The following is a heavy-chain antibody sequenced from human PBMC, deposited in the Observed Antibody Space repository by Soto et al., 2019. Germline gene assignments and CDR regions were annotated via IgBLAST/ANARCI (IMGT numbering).Heavy chain of an antibody. CDR2: ISSSGSTI. J-gene: IGHJ6*02. V-gene: IGHV3-11*01. Sequence: KPGGSLRLSCAASGFTFSDYYMSWIRQAPGKGLEWVSYISSSGSTIYYADSVKGRFTISRDNAKNSLYLQMNSLRAEDTAVYYCARDYDFWSGYRYYYYYGMDVWGQGTTVTVSS. CDR3: ARDYDFWSGYRYYYYYGMDV. CDR1: GFTFSDYY. D-gene: IGHD3-3*01.